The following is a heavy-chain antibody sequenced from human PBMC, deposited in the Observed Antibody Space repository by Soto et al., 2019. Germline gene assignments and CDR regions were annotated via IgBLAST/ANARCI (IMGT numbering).Heavy chain of an antibody. CDR3: ASAGYSGYDFYYGMDV. J-gene: IGHJ6*02. D-gene: IGHD5-12*01. CDR1: GFTFSSYW. CDR2: IEQDGSEK. Sequence: PGGSLRLSCAASGFTFSSYWMSWVRQAPGKGLEWVANIEQDGSEKYYVDSVKGRFTISRDNAKNSLYLQMNSLRAEDTAVYYCASAGYSGYDFYYGMDVWGQGTTVTVSS. V-gene: IGHV3-7*03.